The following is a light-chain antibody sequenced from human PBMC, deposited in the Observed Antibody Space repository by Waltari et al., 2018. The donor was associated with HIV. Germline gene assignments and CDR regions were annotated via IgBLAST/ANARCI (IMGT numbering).Light chain of an antibody. J-gene: IGLJ3*02. V-gene: IGLV6-57*02. CDR1: SGSLPSHS. CDR2: EEN. CDR3: QSYDSSNWV. Sequence: NFLLTQPHSVSESPGKTVTIPCTSPSGSLPSHSVQWYQQRPGSAPTTVIYEENQRPSGVPDRFSGSIDSSSNSASLTISGLKTEDEADYYCQSYDSSNWVFGGGTKLTVL.